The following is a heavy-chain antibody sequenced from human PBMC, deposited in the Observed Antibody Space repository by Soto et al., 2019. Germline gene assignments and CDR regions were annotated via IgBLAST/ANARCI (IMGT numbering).Heavy chain of an antibody. CDR3: AKLGYCSGGTCYLDYYNGLDV. CDR1: GFTFNRFA. D-gene: IGHD2-15*01. CDR2: IGARGDNT. J-gene: IGHJ6*02. V-gene: IGHV3-23*01. Sequence: EVQLLESGGGLVQPGGSLRLSCAASGFTFNRFAMTWVRQAPGKGLEWVSTIGARGDNTFYADSVKGRFTISRDNSGDTLFLQMNRLRAEDTALYYCAKLGYCSGGTCYLDYYNGLDVWGQGTTVTVSS.